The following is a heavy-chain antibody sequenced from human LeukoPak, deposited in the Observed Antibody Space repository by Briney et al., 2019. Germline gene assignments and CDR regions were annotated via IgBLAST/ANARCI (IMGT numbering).Heavy chain of an antibody. V-gene: IGHV3-30*02. D-gene: IGHD3-3*01. CDR3: AKDFAYLENFWSGYPNWFDP. CDR1: GFTFSSYG. Sequence: GGSLRLSCAASGFTFSSYGMHWVRQAPGEGLEWVAFIRYDGSNKYYADSVKGRFTISRDNSKNTLYLQMNSLRAEDTAVYYCAKDFAYLENFWSGYPNWFDPWGQGTLVTVSS. J-gene: IGHJ5*02. CDR2: IRYDGSNK.